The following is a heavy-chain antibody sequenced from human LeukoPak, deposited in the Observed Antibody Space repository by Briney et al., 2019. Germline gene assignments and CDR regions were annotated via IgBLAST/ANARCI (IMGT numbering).Heavy chain of an antibody. CDR1: GYTFTSYG. V-gene: IGHV1-18*01. D-gene: IGHD3-3*01. CDR2: ISAYNGNT. J-gene: IGHJ6*02. CDR3: ARDRYYDFWSGYSSGGYYYYGMDV. Sequence: ASVKVSCKASGYTFTSYGTSWVRQAPGQGLEWMGWISAYNGNTNYAQKLQGRVTMTTDTSTSTAYMELRSLRSDDTAVYYCARDRYYDFWSGYSSGGYYYYGMDVWGQGTTVTVSS.